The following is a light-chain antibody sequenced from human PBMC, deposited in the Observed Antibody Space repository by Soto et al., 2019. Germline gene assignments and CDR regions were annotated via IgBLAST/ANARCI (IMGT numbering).Light chain of an antibody. Sequence: EIVLTQSAGTLSVSPGERATLSCRASQSVSSKLAWYQQKPGQAPRLLFYGASTGATGIPARFSGSGSETEFTLSISSLQSVDFAVYYCQQYHDWPGTFGQGTKVEIK. CDR2: GAS. J-gene: IGKJ1*01. CDR1: QSVSSK. V-gene: IGKV3-15*01. CDR3: QQYHDWPGT.